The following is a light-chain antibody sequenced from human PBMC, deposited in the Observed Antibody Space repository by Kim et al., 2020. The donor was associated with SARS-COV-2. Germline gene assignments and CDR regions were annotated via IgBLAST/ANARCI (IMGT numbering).Light chain of an antibody. Sequence: ALGKTDRITCQGDSLRSYYASWYQQKPGQAPVLVIYEKNNRPSGIPDRFSGSSSGNTASLTITGAQAEDEADYYCNSRESGVNHVVFGGGTQLTVL. J-gene: IGLJ3*02. V-gene: IGLV3-19*01. CDR1: SLRSYY. CDR3: NSRESGVNHVV. CDR2: EKN.